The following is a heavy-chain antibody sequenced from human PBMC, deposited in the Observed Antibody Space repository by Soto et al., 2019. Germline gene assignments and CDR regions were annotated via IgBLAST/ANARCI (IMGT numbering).Heavy chain of an antibody. J-gene: IGHJ6*02. CDR2: INPTAEIT. D-gene: IGHD3-16*01. Sequence: EVQLLESGGDLVQPGGSLRLSCLASGFTFTSYAMNWVRQTPGKGLEWVSTINPTAEITYYADSVKGRFSIFKDNSRNILYLQMNSLRAEDTAIYYCSGGKDGPTYYFYYGMDVWGQGTTVTVSS. CDR1: GFTFTSYA. V-gene: IGHV3-23*01. CDR3: SGGKDGPTYYFYYGMDV.